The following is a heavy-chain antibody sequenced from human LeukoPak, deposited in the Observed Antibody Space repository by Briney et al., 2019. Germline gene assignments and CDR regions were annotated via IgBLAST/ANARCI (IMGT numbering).Heavy chain of an antibody. CDR2: ISSSGGSI. CDR3: ARRNRNYYYMDV. J-gene: IGHJ6*03. D-gene: IGHD1-14*01. Sequence: LSLTCTVSGGSISSYYMSWIRQAPGKGLEWVSYISSSGGSIYYADSVKGRFTISRDNAKNSLYLQMNSLRAEDTAVYYCARRNRNYYYMDVWGKGTTVTVSS. V-gene: IGHV3-11*04. CDR1: GGSISSYY.